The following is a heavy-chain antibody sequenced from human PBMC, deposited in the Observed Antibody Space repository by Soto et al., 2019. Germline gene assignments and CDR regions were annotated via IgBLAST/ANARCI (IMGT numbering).Heavy chain of an antibody. J-gene: IGHJ4*02. V-gene: IGHV3-30*03. CDR3: ATGPDAGSFFDH. D-gene: IGHD3-10*01. Sequence: GGSLRLSCAGSGFSFSTCGMHWVRQAPGKGLEWVALMSYDGTNKNLAVSVKGRFTVSRDNSQSTLLLHMVSLRAEDTAIYYCATGPDAGSFFDHWGQGTLVTVSS. CDR2: MSYDGTNK. CDR1: GFSFSTCG.